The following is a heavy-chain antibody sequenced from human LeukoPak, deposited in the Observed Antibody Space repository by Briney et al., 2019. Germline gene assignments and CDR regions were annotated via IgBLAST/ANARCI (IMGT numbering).Heavy chain of an antibody. V-gene: IGHV3-74*01. CDR3: ARDADYYDSSGYYPT. J-gene: IGHJ4*02. CDR2: INSDGSST. D-gene: IGHD3-22*01. Sequence: GGSLRLSCAASGFTFSSYWMHWVRQAPGKGLVWVSRINSDGSSTSYADSVKGRFTISRDNAKNTLYLQMNSLRAEDTAVYYCARDADYYDSSGYYPTWGQGTLVTVSS. CDR1: GFTFSSYW.